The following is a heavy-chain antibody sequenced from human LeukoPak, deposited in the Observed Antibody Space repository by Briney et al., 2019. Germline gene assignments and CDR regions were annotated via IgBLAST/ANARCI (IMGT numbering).Heavy chain of an antibody. CDR1: GFTFISNA. CDR2: VTGSDDST. D-gene: IGHD2-15*01. Sequence: GGTLRLSCAASGFTFISNAMSWVRQAPGKGLEWISTVTGSDDSTYYADSVKGRFTVSRDYSKNTLYLQMNSLRAEDTAVYYCAKCYCSGGSCYCFDPWGQGTLVTVSS. V-gene: IGHV3-23*01. J-gene: IGHJ5*02. CDR3: AKCYCSGGSCYCFDP.